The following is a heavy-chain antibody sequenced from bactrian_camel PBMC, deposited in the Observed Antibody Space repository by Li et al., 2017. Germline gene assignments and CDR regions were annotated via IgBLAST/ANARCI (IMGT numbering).Heavy chain of an antibody. Sequence: DVQLVESGGGLVQPGGSLRLSCVVSEFSFVGESMYWVRQAPGKGLEWVSNVRSSGTTLTADSVKGRFTSSRDNRKKMVYLQMNRLKREDTAVYYCVTGSYGYWGQGTQVTVS. CDR3: VTGSYGY. V-gene: IGHV3S19*01. J-gene: IGHJ4*01. D-gene: IGHD3*01. CDR2: VRSSGTT. CDR1: EFSFVGES.